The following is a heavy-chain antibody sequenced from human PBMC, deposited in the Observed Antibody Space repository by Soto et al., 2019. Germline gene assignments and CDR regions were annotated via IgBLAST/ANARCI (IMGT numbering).Heavy chain of an antibody. CDR3: ARRRLVLDYYYYGMDV. Sequence: GESLKISCKGSGYSFTSYWISWVRQMPGKGLEWMGRIDPSDSYTNYSPSFQGHVTISADKSISTAYLQWSSLKASDTAMYYCARRRLVLDYYYYGMDVWGQGTTVTVSS. J-gene: IGHJ6*02. CDR1: GYSFTSYW. D-gene: IGHD6-6*01. V-gene: IGHV5-10-1*01. CDR2: IDPSDSYT.